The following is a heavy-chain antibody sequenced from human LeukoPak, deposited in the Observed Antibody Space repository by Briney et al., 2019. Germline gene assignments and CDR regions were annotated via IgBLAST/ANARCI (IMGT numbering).Heavy chain of an antibody. D-gene: IGHD4-23*01. CDR2: ISSSGSI. CDR1: GFTFSTYG. J-gene: IGHJ3*02. V-gene: IGHV3-48*03. Sequence: GGSLRLSCATSGFTFSTYGMDWVRQAPGKGLEWVSYISSSGSIYYTDPVKGRFTISRDNAKNSLYLQMNSLRAEDTAIYYCAREGYGGTSDAFDIWGQGTMVTVSS. CDR3: AREGYGGTSDAFDI.